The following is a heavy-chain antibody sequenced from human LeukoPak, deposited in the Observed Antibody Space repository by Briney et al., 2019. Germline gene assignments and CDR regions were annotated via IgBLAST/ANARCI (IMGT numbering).Heavy chain of an antibody. Sequence: PSETLSLTCAAYGGSFSGYYWSWIRQPPGKGLEWIGEINHSGSTNYNPSLKSRVTISVDTSKNQFSLKLSSVTAADTAVYYCATGGPYSSLAWGVGNAFDIWGQGTMVTVSS. V-gene: IGHV4-34*01. CDR1: GGSFSGYY. D-gene: IGHD6-13*01. J-gene: IGHJ3*02. CDR2: INHSGST. CDR3: ATGGPYSSLAWGVGNAFDI.